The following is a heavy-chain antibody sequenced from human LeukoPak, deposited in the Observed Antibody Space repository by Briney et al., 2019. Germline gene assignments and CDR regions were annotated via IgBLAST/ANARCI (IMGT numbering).Heavy chain of an antibody. J-gene: IGHJ4*02. D-gene: IGHD3-22*01. CDR1: GFTVSSNY. V-gene: IGHV3-66*01. Sequence: GGSLRLSCAASGFTVSSNYMSWVRQAPGKGLEWVSVIYSGGSTYYADSVKGGFTISRDNSKNTLYLQMNSLRAEDTAVYYCARSPPYYYDSSGYPDYWGQGTLVTVSS. CDR2: IYSGGST. CDR3: ARSPPYYYDSSGYPDY.